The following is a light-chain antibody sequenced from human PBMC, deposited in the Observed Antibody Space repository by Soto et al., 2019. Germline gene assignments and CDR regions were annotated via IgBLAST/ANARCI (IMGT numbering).Light chain of an antibody. CDR2: DVS. V-gene: IGLV2-11*01. CDR3: CSYAGSYTWV. Sequence: QSVLTQPRSVSGSXGQXXTISCTGTSSDVGGYNYVSWYQQHPGKAPKLMIHDVSKRPSGVPDRFSGSKSGNTASLTISGLQAEDEADYYCCSYAGSYTWVFGGGTKLTVL. CDR1: SSDVGGYNY. J-gene: IGLJ3*02.